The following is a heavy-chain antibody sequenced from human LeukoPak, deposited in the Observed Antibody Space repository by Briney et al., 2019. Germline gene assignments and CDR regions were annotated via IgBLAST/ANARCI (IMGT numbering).Heavy chain of an antibody. Sequence: SETLSLTCTVSGGSISSYYWSWIRQPPGKGLEWIGYIYYSGSTNYNPSLKSRVTISVDTSKNQFSLKLSSVTAADTAVYYCAHTGYSSGWNYYYYYYMDVWGKGTTVTVSS. CDR3: AHTGYSSGWNYYYYYYMDV. D-gene: IGHD6-19*01. J-gene: IGHJ6*03. CDR2: IYYSGST. V-gene: IGHV4-59*01. CDR1: GGSISSYY.